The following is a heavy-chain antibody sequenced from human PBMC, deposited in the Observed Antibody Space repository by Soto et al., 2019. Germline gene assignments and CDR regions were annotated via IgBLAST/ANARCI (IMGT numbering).Heavy chain of an antibody. CDR1: GFSLSTSGVG. Sequence: QTTLKESGPTLVKPTQTLTLTCTLSGFSLSTSGVGVGWIRQPPGKALEWLALIYWDDDKRYSPSLKSRLTITKDTSNNHVILTMTDMDPVDTATYVCAQQYNWNFDYWCQGTLVTVSS. V-gene: IGHV2-5*02. CDR2: IYWDDDK. D-gene: IGHD1-20*01. CDR3: AQQYNWNFDY. J-gene: IGHJ4*02.